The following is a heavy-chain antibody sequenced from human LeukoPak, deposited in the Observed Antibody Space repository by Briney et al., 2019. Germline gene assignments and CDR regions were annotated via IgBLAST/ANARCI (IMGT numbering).Heavy chain of an antibody. Sequence: GGSLRLSCAASGFTFDDYAMHWVRQAPGKGLEWVSGISWNSGTIYYADSVKGRFTISRDDAKNSLYLQMNSLRPEDTALYYCAKRSAAGTVGYSDYWGQGTLVTVSS. CDR2: ISWNSGTI. D-gene: IGHD6-13*01. CDR1: GFTFDDYA. J-gene: IGHJ4*02. CDR3: AKRSAAGTVGYSDY. V-gene: IGHV3-9*01.